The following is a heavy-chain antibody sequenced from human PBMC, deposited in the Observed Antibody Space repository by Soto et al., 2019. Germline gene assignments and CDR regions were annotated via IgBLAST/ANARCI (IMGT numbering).Heavy chain of an antibody. CDR3: TTERQDILSYYYALDV. V-gene: IGHV3-15*01. CDR2: IKSKTDGGTT. CDR1: GFTFINAW. J-gene: IGHJ6*04. D-gene: IGHD3-9*01. Sequence: GESLTLSCAASGFTFINAWMSWVRQAPGKGLEWVGRIKSKTDGGTTDYAAPVKGRFTISRDDSKNTLYLQMNSLKTEDTAVYYCTTERQDILSYYYALDVCGKGTTVTVSS.